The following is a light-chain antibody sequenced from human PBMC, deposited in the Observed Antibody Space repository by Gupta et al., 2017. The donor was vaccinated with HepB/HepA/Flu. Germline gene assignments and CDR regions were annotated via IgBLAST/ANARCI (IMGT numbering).Light chain of an antibody. V-gene: IGKV2-28*01. J-gene: IGKJ2*01. Sequence: DIVMTQSPLSLSVSPGEAASISCRSSQSLLHSYGYNYLDWYLQKPGQSPQLLIYLGSNRASGVPERFSGSESGTDFTLEISRVEAEDVGVYYCRQSLQVPSTFGQGTKLEIK. CDR1: QSLLHSYGYNY. CDR3: RQSLQVPST. CDR2: LGS.